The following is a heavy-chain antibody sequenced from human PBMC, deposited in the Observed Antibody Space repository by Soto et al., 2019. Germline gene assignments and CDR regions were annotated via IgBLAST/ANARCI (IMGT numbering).Heavy chain of an antibody. V-gene: IGHV3-30*18. J-gene: IGHJ4*02. D-gene: IGHD6-13*01. CDR2: ISYDGSNK. CDR3: AKDHASSWYYFDY. CDR1: GFTFSSYG. Sequence: QVQLVESGGGVVQPGRSLRLSCAASGFTFSSYGMHWVRQAPGKGLEWVAVISYDGSNKYYADSVKGRFTISRDNSKNTLYLQMNSLRAEDTAVYYCAKDHASSWYYFDYWGQGTLVTVSS.